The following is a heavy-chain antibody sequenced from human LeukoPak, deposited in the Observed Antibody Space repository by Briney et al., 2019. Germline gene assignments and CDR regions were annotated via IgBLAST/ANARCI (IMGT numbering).Heavy chain of an antibody. J-gene: IGHJ5*02. D-gene: IGHD6-13*01. CDR1: GGSISIYY. CDR2: IYYSGST. V-gene: IGHV4-59*01. CDR3: ARGGSRCYPANNWFDP. Sequence: SETLSLTCTVTGGSISIYYWSWIRQPPGKGLEWIGYIYYSGSTNYNPSLKSRVTISVDTSKNQFSLKLSSVTAADTAVYYCARGGSRCYPANNWFDPWGQGTLVTVSS.